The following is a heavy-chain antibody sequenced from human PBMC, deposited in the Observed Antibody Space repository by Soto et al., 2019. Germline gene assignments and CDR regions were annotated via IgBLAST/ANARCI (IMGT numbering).Heavy chain of an antibody. V-gene: IGHV3-74*01. D-gene: IGHD6-19*01. Sequence: GVSLWLSFSASGFPVSNYCMHWVRQVPGKGLVWVSSINSDGSSRSYADSVKGRFTISRDNAKNTLYLQMNSLGAEDTAVYYCARDPAPSGWYDYWGQGTPVTVSS. CDR2: INSDGSSR. CDR1: GFPVSNYC. CDR3: ARDPAPSGWYDY. J-gene: IGHJ4*02.